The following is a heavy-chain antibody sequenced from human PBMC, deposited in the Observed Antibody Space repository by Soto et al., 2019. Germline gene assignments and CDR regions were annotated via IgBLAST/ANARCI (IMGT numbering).Heavy chain of an antibody. Sequence: QVQLVQSGADVKKPGASVKVSCKASGYTFTSYDINWMRQASGQGLEWMGWVNPNSGNTGYAQNFHGRVTMTRHTSMNTAYMERSSLTYADTAVYYCARNLWETGDFDYWGQGALVTVAS. CDR1: GYTFTSYD. J-gene: IGHJ4*02. CDR3: ARNLWETGDFDY. V-gene: IGHV1-8*01. CDR2: VNPNSGNT. D-gene: IGHD7-27*01.